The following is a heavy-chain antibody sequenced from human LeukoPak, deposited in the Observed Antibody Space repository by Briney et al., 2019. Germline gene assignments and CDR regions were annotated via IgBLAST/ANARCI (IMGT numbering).Heavy chain of an antibody. CDR1: GFTFSSYE. CDR2: ISSSGSTI. J-gene: IGHJ4*02. Sequence: GGSLRLSCAASGFTFSSYEMNWVRQAPGKGLEWVSYISSSGSTIYYADSVKGRFTISRDNAKNSLYLQMNSLRAEDTAVYHCAKKGGFTYGDPFDFWGQGTLVTVSS. V-gene: IGHV3-48*03. D-gene: IGHD5-18*01. CDR3: AKKGGFTYGDPFDF.